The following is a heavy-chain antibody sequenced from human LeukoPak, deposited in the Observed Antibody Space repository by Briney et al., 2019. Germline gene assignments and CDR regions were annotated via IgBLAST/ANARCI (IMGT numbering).Heavy chain of an antibody. J-gene: IGHJ6*02. CDR3: AREIAAAGTIGGYGMDV. CDR1: GFTFSSYS. D-gene: IGHD6-13*01. CDR2: ISSSSSTI. V-gene: IGHV3-48*04. Sequence: GGSLRLSCAASGFTFSSYSMNWVRQAPGKGLEWVSYISSSSSTIYYADSVKGRFTISRANAKNSLYLQMNSLRAEYTAVYYCAREIAAAGTIGGYGMDVWGQGTTVTVSS.